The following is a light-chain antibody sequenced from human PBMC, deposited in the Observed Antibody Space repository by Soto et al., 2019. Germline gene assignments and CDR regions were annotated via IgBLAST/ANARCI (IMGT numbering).Light chain of an antibody. CDR2: DVS. Sequence: QSALPQPASVSGSPGQSITISCVGTSSDIGDYNYVSWYQQHPGKVPKVIIYDVSNRPSGVSYRFSATKSGNTASLTISGLQAEDEADYYCCSYTRSGTLIFGTGTKVPVL. CDR1: SSDIGDYNY. V-gene: IGLV2-14*01. CDR3: CSYTRSGTLI. J-gene: IGLJ1*01.